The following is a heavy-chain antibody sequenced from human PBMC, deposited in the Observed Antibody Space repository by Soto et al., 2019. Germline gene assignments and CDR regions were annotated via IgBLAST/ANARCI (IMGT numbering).Heavy chain of an antibody. CDR3: AHRPTECSGSSSWFDS. D-gene: IGHD3-10*02. CDR2: IYWDDDK. Sequence: QITLKESGPPLVEPTQTLTLTCTFSGFSLSTSGVGVAWIRQPPGKALEWLALIYWDDDKRYSPFLNNRVTITKDTSKNQVVLTMTNMDPLDTATYYCAHRPTECSGSSSWFDSWGPGILVTVSS. CDR1: GFSLSTSGVG. J-gene: IGHJ5*01. V-gene: IGHV2-5*02.